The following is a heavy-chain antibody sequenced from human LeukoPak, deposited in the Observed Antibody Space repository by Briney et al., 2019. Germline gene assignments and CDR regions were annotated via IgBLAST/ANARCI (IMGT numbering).Heavy chain of an antibody. CDR3: AKSPVSSCRGSFCYPFDY. Sequence: GGSLRLSCAASGFTFSTYSMSWGRQIPGKGLGWGSAIRGSDDGTYYADSVKGRFTISRDNSRNTLYLQMNTLRAEDTAVYFCAKSPVSSCRGSFCYPFDYWGQGNLVTVSS. D-gene: IGHD2-15*01. J-gene: IGHJ4*02. V-gene: IGHV3-23*01. CDR1: GFTFSTYS. CDR2: IRGSDDGT.